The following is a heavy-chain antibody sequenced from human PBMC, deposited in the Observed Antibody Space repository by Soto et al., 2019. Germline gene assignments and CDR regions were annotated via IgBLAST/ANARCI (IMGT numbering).Heavy chain of an antibody. CDR1: GGSISSGDYY. J-gene: IGHJ6*04. V-gene: IGHV4-30-4*01. D-gene: IGHD3-10*01. CDR2: IYYSGST. CDR3: ARVPSPFYLYYAMEV. Sequence: SETLSRTCTVSGGSISSGDYYWSWIRQPPWGCLEWIGYIYYSGSTYYDPSLKSLVTISVEMSKNQLSLKLSSVTAADTYVYYCARVPSPFYLYYAMEVWGEGTTVTVPQ.